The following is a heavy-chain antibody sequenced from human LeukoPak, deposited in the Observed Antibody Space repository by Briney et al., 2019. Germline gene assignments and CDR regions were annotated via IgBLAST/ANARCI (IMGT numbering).Heavy chain of an antibody. J-gene: IGHJ4*02. CDR1: EFTFSSYS. D-gene: IGHD6-19*01. Sequence: GGSLRLSCAGSEFTFSSYSMNWVRQAPGKGLEWVSSISSSSSYIYYADSVKGRFTISRDNAKNSLYLQMNSLRAEDTAVYYCARGSGPTGDYWGQGTLVTVSS. V-gene: IGHV3-21*01. CDR3: ARGSGPTGDY. CDR2: ISSSSSYI.